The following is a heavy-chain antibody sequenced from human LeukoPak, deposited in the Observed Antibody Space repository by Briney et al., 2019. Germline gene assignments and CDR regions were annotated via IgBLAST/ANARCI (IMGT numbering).Heavy chain of an antibody. CDR3: ARDGEPTIFGVVIIPLAFDI. J-gene: IGHJ3*02. Sequence: GGSLRLSCAASGFTVSSNYMSWVRQAPGKGLEWVSVIYSGGSTYYADSVKGRFTISRDNSKNTLYLQMNSLRAEDTAVYYCARDGEPTIFGVVIIPLAFDIWGQGTMVTVSS. D-gene: IGHD3-3*01. CDR1: GFTVSSNY. V-gene: IGHV3-53*01. CDR2: IYSGGST.